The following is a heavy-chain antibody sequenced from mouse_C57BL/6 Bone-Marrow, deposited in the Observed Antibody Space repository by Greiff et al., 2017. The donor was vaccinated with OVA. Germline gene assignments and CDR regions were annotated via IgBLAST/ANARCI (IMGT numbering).Heavy chain of an antibody. CDR2: ISSGGSYT. Sequence: EVQLQQSGGDLVKPGGSLKLSCAASGFTFSSYGMSWVRQTPDKRLEWVATISSGGSYTYYPDSVKGRFTISRDNAKNTLYLQMSSLKSEDTAMYYCARQRLKGYYFDYRGQGTTLTVSS. CDR1: GFTFSSYG. J-gene: IGHJ2*01. D-gene: IGHD1-3*01. V-gene: IGHV5-6*01. CDR3: ARQRLKGYYFDY.